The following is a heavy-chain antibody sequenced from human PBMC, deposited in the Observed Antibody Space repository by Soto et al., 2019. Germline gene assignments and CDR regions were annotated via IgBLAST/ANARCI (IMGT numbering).Heavy chain of an antibody. CDR2: INPNSGGT. J-gene: IGHJ5*02. CDR1: GYTFTGYY. V-gene: IGHV1-2*04. D-gene: IGHD3-10*01. CDR3: ARGVGSGSYYNQYNWFDP. Sequence: ASVKVSCKASGYTFTGYYMYWVRQAPGQGLEWMGWINPNSGGTNYAQKFQGWVTMTRDTSISTAYMELRSLRSDDTAVYYCARGVGSGSYYNQYNWFDPWGQGTLVTVSS.